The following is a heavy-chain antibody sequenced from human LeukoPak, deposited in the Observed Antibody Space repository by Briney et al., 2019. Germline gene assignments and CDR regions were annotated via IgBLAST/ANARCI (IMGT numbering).Heavy chain of an antibody. D-gene: IGHD5-18*01. V-gene: IGHV4-38-2*02. CDR1: GYSISSGYY. Sequence: MPSETLSLTCTVSGYSISSGYYWGWIRQPPGKGLEWIGSIYHSGSTYYNPSLKSRVTISVDTSKNQFSLKLSSVTAADTAVYYCARLNSPRRKAMVMSLGDYWGQGTLVTVSS. CDR2: IYHSGST. J-gene: IGHJ4*02. CDR3: ARLNSPRRKAMVMSLGDY.